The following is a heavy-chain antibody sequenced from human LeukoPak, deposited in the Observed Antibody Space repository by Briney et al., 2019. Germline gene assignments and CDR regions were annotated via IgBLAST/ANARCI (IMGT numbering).Heavy chain of an antibody. V-gene: IGHV4-39*07. CDR2: IYYSGST. J-gene: IGHJ4*02. CDR3: AREFGYYDSSGYLAFDY. CDR1: GGSISSSSYY. D-gene: IGHD3-22*01. Sequence: PSETLSLTCTVSGGSISSSSYYWGWIRQPPGKGLEWIGSIYYSGSTYYNPSLKSRVTISVDTSKNQFSLKLSSVTAADTAVYYCAREFGYYDSSGYLAFDYWGQGTLVTVSS.